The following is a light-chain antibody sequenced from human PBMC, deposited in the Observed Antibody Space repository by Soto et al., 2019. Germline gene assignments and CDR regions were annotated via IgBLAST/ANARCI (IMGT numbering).Light chain of an antibody. CDR1: QRIGSW. J-gene: IGKJ1*01. CDR2: DAS. V-gene: IGKV1-5*01. Sequence: SASVGDRVSITCRASQRIGSWLAWYQQKPGKVPKLLIYDASTLISGVPSRFSGTGSGTEFTLSIASLQPDDFATYYCLHYYTYPLTFGQGTKV. CDR3: LHYYTYPLT.